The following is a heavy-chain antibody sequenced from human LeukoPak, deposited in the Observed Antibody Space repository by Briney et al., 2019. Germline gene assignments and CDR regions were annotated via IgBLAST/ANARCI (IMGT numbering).Heavy chain of an antibody. CDR2: IYYSGST. CDR1: GGSFSSYY. J-gene: IGHJ4*02. Sequence: SETLSLTCAVYGGSFSSYYWGWIRQPPGKGLEWIGSIYYSGSTYYNPSLKSRVTISVDTSKNQFSLKLSSVTAADTAVYYCARSRQIQLWLEFDYWGQGTLVTVSS. CDR3: ARSRQIQLWLEFDY. D-gene: IGHD5-18*01. V-gene: IGHV4-39*07.